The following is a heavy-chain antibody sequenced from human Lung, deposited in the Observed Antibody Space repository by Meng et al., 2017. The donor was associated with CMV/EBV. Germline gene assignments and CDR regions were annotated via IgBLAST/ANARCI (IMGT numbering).Heavy chain of an antibody. CDR3: LRRSGGSV. D-gene: IGHD3-10*01. CDR1: GDSITNHNW. J-gene: IGHJ1*01. V-gene: IGHV4-4*02. CDR2: IPHRGSS. Sequence: QVQVRESGPVLVKPSETLSLTCAASGDSITNHNWWAWVRQPPGKGLEWIGEIPHRGSSAYSPSLKSRVSMSIDKSKNQFSLKLTSVTAADTAVYHCLRRSGGSVWGQGTLVTVSS.